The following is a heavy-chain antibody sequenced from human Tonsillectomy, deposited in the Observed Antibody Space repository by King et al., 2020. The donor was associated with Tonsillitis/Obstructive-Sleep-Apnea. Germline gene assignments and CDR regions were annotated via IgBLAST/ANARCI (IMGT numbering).Heavy chain of an antibody. J-gene: IGHJ4*02. CDR2: ISGSGGST. D-gene: IGHD3-3*01. CDR3: AKEPNNLKDFWSGYYTRQGNYFDY. CDR1: GFTFSSYA. V-gene: IGHV3-23*04. Sequence: VQLVESGGGLVQPGGSLRLSCAASGFTFSSYAMSWVRQAPGKGLEWVSAISGSGGSTYYADSVKGRFTISRDNSKNTLYLQMNSLRAEDTAVYYCAKEPNNLKDFWSGYYTRQGNYFDYWGQGNLVTVSS.